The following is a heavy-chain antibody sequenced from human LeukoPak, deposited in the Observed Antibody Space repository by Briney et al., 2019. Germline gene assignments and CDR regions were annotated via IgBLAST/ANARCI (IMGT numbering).Heavy chain of an antibody. CDR3: ARESSGLVFDY. J-gene: IGHJ4*02. Sequence: ASVKVSCTASGYTFTSYYMHWVRQAPGQGLEWMGIINPSGGSTSYAQKFQGRVTMTRDTSTSTVYMELSSLRSEDTAVYYCARESSGLVFDYWGQGTLVTVSS. CDR1: GYTFTSYY. CDR2: INPSGGST. D-gene: IGHD3-22*01. V-gene: IGHV1-46*01.